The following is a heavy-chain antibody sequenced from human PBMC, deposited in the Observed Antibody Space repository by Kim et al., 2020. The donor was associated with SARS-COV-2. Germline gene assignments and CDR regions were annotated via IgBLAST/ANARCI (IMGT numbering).Heavy chain of an antibody. D-gene: IGHD6-13*01. J-gene: IGHJ4*02. CDR3: ARDRRVSGSIAAAGTVGY. V-gene: IGHV7-4-1*02. CDR2: INTNTGNP. CDR1: GYTFTSYA. Sequence: ASVKVSCKASGYTFTSYAMNWVRQAPGQGLEWMGWINTNTGNPTYAQGFTGRFVFSLDTSVGTAYLQISSLKAEDTAVYYCARDRRVSGSIAAAGTVGYWGQGTLVTVSS.